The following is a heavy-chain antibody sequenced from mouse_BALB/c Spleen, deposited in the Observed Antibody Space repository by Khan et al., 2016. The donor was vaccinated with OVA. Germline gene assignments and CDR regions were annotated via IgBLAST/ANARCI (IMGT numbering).Heavy chain of an antibody. J-gene: IGHJ4*01. CDR1: GFSLSRYN. CDR2: IWGGGGT. Sequence: QVQLKESGPGLVAPSQSLSITCTVSGFSLSRYNIHWVRRPPGKGLEWLGMIWGGGGTDYNSTLKSRLSISKDNSKSQVFLKMNSLQTDDKAMYYCARAYYKYDGYYAMDYWGQGTSGTVSS. CDR3: ARAYYKYDGYYAMDY. V-gene: IGHV2-6-4*01. D-gene: IGHD2-14*01.